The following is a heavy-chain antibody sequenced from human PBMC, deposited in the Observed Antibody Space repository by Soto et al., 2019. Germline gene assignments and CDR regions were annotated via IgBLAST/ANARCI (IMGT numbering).Heavy chain of an antibody. J-gene: IGHJ4*02. D-gene: IGHD5-12*01. CDR1: GGSISSSSYY. CDR2: IYYSGST. Sequence: QMQLQESGPGLVKPSETLSLTCTVSGGSISSSSYYWGWIRQPPGKGLEWIGSIYYSGSTYYNPSLKSRVTISVDTSKNQFSLKLSSVTAADTAVYYCARHWMATTFDSWGQGTLVTVSS. V-gene: IGHV4-39*01. CDR3: ARHWMATTFDS.